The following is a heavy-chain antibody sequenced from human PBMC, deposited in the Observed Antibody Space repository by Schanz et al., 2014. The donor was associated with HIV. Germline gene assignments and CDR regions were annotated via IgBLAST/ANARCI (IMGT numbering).Heavy chain of an antibody. J-gene: IGHJ5*01. Sequence: QVHLLESGGGVVQPGRSLRLSCAASGFTFSSYGMHWVRQAQGKGPEWVAVIWYDGSHTYYADSVKGRFTISRDNSKSTLYLQMNSLRAEDTAVYYCAKDLRANYYGPQVDWFDSWGQGTRVTVTS. D-gene: IGHD3-10*01. CDR2: IWYDGSHT. CDR3: AKDLRANYYGPQVDWFDS. V-gene: IGHV3-33*06. CDR1: GFTFSSYG.